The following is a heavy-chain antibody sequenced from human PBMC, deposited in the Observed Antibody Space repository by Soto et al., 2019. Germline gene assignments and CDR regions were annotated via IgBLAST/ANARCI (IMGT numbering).Heavy chain of an antibody. J-gene: IGHJ4*02. V-gene: IGHV4-34*01. CDR1: GGSFSGYY. D-gene: IGHD6-6*01. CDR3: ARRGEYSSSPFDY. Sequence: SETLSLTCAVYGGSFSGYYLSWIRQPPGKGLEWIGEINHSGSTNYNPSLKSRVTISVDTSKNQFPLKLSSVTAADTAVYYCARRGEYSSSPFDYWGQGTLVTVSS. CDR2: INHSGST.